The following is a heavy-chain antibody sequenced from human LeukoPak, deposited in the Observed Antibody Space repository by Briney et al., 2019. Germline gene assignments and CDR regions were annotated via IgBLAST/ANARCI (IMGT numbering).Heavy chain of an antibody. Sequence: SESLSLTCTVSGGSISGDYWSWIRQSLQGLEWIGYIYYSGSTNYNPSLKSRVTISVDTSKNQFSLKLSSVTAADTAVYYCARDYYDSSGYYYGYFQHWGQGTLVTVSS. D-gene: IGHD3-22*01. J-gene: IGHJ1*01. CDR2: IYYSGST. CDR3: ARDYYDSSGYYYGYFQH. CDR1: GGSISGDY. V-gene: IGHV4-59*12.